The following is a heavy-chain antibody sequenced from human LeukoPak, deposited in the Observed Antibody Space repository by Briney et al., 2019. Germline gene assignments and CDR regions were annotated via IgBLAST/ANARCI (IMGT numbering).Heavy chain of an antibody. CDR2: LYYSGST. V-gene: IGHV4-59*01. D-gene: IGHD5-18*01. Sequence: SETLSLTCTVSVGSISSYYWSWIRQPPGKGLECIGYLYYSGSTNYNPSLKSRVTKSVDTSKNQFSLKLSSVTAADTAVYYCARDVGYSYDFDYYYMDVWGKGTTVTVSS. J-gene: IGHJ6*03. CDR3: ARDVGYSYDFDYYYMDV. CDR1: VGSISSYY.